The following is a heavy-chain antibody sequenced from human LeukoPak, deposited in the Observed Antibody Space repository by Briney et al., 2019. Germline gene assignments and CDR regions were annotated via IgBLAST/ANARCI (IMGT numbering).Heavy chain of an antibody. V-gene: IGHV3-23*01. CDR1: GFTFSTSW. J-gene: IGHJ4*02. Sequence: GGSLRLSCAASGFTFSTSWMQWVRQAPGKGLEWVSAISGSGGSTYYADSVKGRFTISRDNSKNTLYLQMNSLRAEDTAVYYCAKDFGGYKQYYFDYWGQGTLVTVSS. CDR2: ISGSGGST. D-gene: IGHD3-22*01. CDR3: AKDFGGYKQYYFDY.